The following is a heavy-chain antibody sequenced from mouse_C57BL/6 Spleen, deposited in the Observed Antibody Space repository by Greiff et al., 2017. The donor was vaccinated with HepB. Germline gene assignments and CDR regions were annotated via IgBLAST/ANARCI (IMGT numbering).Heavy chain of an antibody. Sequence: VQLQQSGPGLVKPSQSLSLTCSVTGYSITSGYYWNWIRQFPGNKLEWMGYISYDGSNNYNPSLKNRISITRDTSKNQCFLKLNSVTTEDTATYYCARDDYDGAWFAYWGQGTLVTVSA. CDR1: GYSITSGYY. D-gene: IGHD2-4*01. CDR3: ARDDYDGAWFAY. V-gene: IGHV3-6*01. CDR2: ISYDGSN. J-gene: IGHJ3*01.